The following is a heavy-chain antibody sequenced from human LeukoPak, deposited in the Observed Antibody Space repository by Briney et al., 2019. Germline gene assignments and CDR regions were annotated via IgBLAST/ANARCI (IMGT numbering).Heavy chain of an antibody. V-gene: IGHV3-23*01. CDR1: GFTFSSYA. CDR2: ISGSGGST. Sequence: GGSLRLSCAASGFTFSSYAMSWVRQAPGKGLEWVSAISGSGGSTYYVDSVKGRFTISRDNSKNTLYLQMNSLRAEDTAVYYCANKYYYYYGMDVWGQGTTVTVSS. J-gene: IGHJ6*02. CDR3: ANKYYYYYGMDV.